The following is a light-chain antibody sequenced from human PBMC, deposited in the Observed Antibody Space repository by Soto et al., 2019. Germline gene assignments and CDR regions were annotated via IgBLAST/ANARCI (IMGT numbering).Light chain of an antibody. CDR2: QAS. CDR3: EQYGDFYRT. J-gene: IGKJ1*01. Sequence: IQMTQSPSSLSASVGDTVTITCRASQTTHIWLAWYQQRPGRAPKLLIYQASSLHTGVPSRFIGSGSGTEFTLAISSLQPNDSAKYYCEQYGDFYRTFGQETKVEIQ. CDR1: QTTHIW. V-gene: IGKV1-5*03.